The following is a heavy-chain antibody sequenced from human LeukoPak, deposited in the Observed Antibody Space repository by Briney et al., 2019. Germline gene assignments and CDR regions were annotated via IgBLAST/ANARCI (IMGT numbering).Heavy chain of an antibody. CDR2: ISGSGIDT. CDR3: AKDSPYYYYYYYMDV. CDR1: GFTFSSYG. Sequence: PGGSLRLSCAASGFTFSSYGMNWVRQAPGKGLEWVSGISGSGIDTDYADSVKGRFTISRDNSKNTLYLQMNSLRAEDTAVYYCAKDSPYYYYYYYMDVWGKGTTVTISS. J-gene: IGHJ6*03. V-gene: IGHV3-23*01.